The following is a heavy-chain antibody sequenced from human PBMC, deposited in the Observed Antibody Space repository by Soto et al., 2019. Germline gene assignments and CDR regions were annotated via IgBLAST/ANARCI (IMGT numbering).Heavy chain of an antibody. CDR2: ISSSSSYI. Sequence: EVQLVESGGGLVKPGGSLRLSCAASGFTFSSYSMNWVRQAPGKGLEWVSSISSSSSYIYYADSVKGRFTISRDNAKNSRYLQMNSLRAEDTAVYYCARGGCSGGSCYSNWLDPWGQGTLVTVSS. CDR1: GFTFSSYS. V-gene: IGHV3-21*01. D-gene: IGHD2-15*01. J-gene: IGHJ5*02. CDR3: ARGGCSGGSCYSNWLDP.